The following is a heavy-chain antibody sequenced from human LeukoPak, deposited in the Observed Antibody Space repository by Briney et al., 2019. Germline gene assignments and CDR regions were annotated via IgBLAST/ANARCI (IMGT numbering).Heavy chain of an antibody. V-gene: IGHV4-34*01. CDR2: IYYSGST. Sequence: SETLSLTCAVYGGSFSGYYWSWIRQPPGKGLEWIGSIYYSGSTYYNPSLKSRVTISVDTSKNQFSLKLSSVTAADTAVYYCARRNINVWFDPWGQGTLVTVSS. J-gene: IGHJ5*02. CDR1: GGSFSGYY. CDR3: ARRNINVWFDP.